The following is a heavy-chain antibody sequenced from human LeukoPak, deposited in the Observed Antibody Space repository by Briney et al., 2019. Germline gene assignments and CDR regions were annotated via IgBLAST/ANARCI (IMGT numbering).Heavy chain of an antibody. CDR2: IRHDDSNK. J-gene: IGHJ4*02. CDR1: GFTFSAYG. Sequence: GGSLRLSCAASGFTFSAYGMHWVRQAPGMGLEWVAFIRHDDSNKYYADSVKGRFTIARDNSKGTLFLQMNSLRPEDTAFYYCAKDRRIAAQDPFDYWGQGTLVTVSS. CDR3: AKDRRIAAQDPFDY. V-gene: IGHV3-30*02. D-gene: IGHD6-6*01.